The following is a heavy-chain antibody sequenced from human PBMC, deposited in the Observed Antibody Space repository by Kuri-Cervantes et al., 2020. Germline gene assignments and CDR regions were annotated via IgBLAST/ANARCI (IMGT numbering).Heavy chain of an antibody. J-gene: IGHJ4*02. Sequence: ASVKVSCKASGYTFTGYYMHWVRQAPGQGLEWMGWINPNSGGTNYAQKFQGRVTMTRDTSISTAYMELSSLRSEDTAVYYCARTETTSRVGMTTVTTNDYWGQGTLVTVSS. D-gene: IGHD4-11*01. CDR1: GYTFTGYY. V-gene: IGHV1-2*02. CDR3: ARTETTSRVGMTTVTTNDY. CDR2: INPNSGGT.